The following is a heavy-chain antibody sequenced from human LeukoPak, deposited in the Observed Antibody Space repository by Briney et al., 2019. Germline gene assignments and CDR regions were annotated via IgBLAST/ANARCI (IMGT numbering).Heavy chain of an antibody. CDR2: INPNSGGT. CDR3: ARRRITIFGVVTDDAFDI. Sequence: GASVKVSCKASGYTFTGYYMHWVRQAPGQGLEWMGWINPNSGGTNYAQKFQGRVTMTRDTSISTAYMELSRLRSDDTAVYYWARRRITIFGVVTDDAFDIWGQGTMVTVSS. V-gene: IGHV1-2*02. D-gene: IGHD3-3*01. J-gene: IGHJ3*02. CDR1: GYTFTGYY.